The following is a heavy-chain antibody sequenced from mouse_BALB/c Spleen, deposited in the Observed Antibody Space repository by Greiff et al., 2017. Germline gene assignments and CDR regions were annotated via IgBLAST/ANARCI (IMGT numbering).Heavy chain of an antibody. CDR1: GFTFSDYY. V-gene: IGHV5-4*02. CDR3: ARGGQTFDY. J-gene: IGHJ2*01. Sequence: DVMLVESGGGLVKPGGSLKLSCAASGFTFSDYYMYWVRQTPEKRLEWVATISDGGSYTYYPDSVKGRFTISRDNAKNNLYLQMSSLKSEDTAMYYCARGGQTFDYWGQGTTLTVSS. CDR2: ISDGGSYT.